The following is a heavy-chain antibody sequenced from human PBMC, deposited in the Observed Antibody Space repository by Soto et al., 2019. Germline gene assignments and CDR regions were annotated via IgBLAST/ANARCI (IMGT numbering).Heavy chain of an antibody. CDR1: GFTFSSYG. V-gene: IGHV3-30*18. CDR3: AKDQGLSSSWYPRLYGMDV. D-gene: IGHD6-13*01. J-gene: IGHJ6*02. CDR2: ISYDGSNK. Sequence: GGSLRLSCAASGFTFSSYGMHWVRQAPGKGLEWVAVISYDGSNKYYADSVKGRFTISRDNSKNTLYLQMNSLRAEDTAVYYCAKDQGLSSSWYPRLYGMDVWGQGTTVTVSS.